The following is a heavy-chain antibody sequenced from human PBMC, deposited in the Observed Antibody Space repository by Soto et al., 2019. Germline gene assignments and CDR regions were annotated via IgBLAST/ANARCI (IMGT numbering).Heavy chain of an antibody. CDR2: ISTYNGKT. D-gene: IGHD6-13*01. CDR1: GYTFSTYP. Sequence: QVQLVQSGAEVKKPGASVTVSCKTSGYTFSTYPISWVRQAPGQGLEWVGWISTYNGKTNYGQKFQGRVTSTTDTPASTTYMNLRNMRSDDTAVYYCARDRVEAALGTFDQWGQGTLVTVSS. J-gene: IGHJ4*02. CDR3: ARDRVEAALGTFDQ. V-gene: IGHV1-18*01.